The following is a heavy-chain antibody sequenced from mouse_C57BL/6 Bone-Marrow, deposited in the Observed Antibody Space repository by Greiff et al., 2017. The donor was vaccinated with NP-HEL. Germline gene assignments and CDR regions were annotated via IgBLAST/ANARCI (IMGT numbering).Heavy chain of an antibody. Sequence: QVQLQQSGTELVKPGASVKLSCKASGYTFTSYWMHWVKQRPGQGLEWIGNINPSNGGTNYNEKFKSKATLTVDKSSSTAYMQLSSLTSEDSAVYYCARMGITTVVFDYWGQGTTLTVSS. CDR3: ARMGITTVVFDY. CDR1: GYTFTSYW. D-gene: IGHD1-1*01. CDR2: INPSNGGT. J-gene: IGHJ2*01. V-gene: IGHV1-53*01.